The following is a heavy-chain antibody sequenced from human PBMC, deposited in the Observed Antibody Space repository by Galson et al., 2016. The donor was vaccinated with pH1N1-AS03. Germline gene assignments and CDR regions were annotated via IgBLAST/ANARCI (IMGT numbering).Heavy chain of an antibody. Sequence: SCAASGFTFSDYAMSWVRQAPGKGLEWVGFIRSNAHGETTEYDASVKGRFTISRDDSKSIAVLKMNSLKTEDTAVYYCTIQPVTPGNYVLTWGQGTLVTVSS. CDR1: GFTFSDYA. V-gene: IGHV3-49*04. CDR2: IRSNAHGETT. J-gene: IGHJ4*02. D-gene: IGHD4-11*01. CDR3: TIQPVTPGNYVLT.